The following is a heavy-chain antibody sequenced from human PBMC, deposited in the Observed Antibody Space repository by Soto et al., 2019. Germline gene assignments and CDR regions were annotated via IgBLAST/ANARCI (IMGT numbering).Heavy chain of an antibody. V-gene: IGHV4-34*01. CDR1: GGSFSGYY. CDR3: ARGTPTSIAAAGILYYFDY. CDR2: INHSGST. D-gene: IGHD6-13*01. Sequence: SETLSLTCAVYGGSFSGYYWSWIRQPPGKGLEWIGEINHSGSTNYNPSLKSRVTISVDTSKNQFSLKLSSVTAADTAVYYCARGTPTSIAAAGILYYFDYWGQGTLVTVSS. J-gene: IGHJ4*02.